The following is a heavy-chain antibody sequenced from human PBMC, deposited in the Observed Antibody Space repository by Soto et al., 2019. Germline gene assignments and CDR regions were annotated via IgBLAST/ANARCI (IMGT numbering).Heavy chain of an antibody. Sequence: LSLSCATSGFMFNDYAMYWVRQAPGQGLEWVAMISSDGNHQFYVDNVRGRFTVSRDNSKNTLNLQMNSLRPEDTAVYYCSRGTYYPQSSGLHADYWGPGTVVTVSS. D-gene: IGHD3-22*01. CDR3: SRGTYYPQSSGLHADY. CDR2: ISSDGNHQ. V-gene: IGHV3-30*03. J-gene: IGHJ4*02. CDR1: GFMFNDYA.